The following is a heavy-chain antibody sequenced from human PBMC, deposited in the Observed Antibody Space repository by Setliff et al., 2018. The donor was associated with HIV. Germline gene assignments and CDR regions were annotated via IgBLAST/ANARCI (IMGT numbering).Heavy chain of an antibody. D-gene: IGHD1-26*01. CDR1: AGTVSSYG. Sequence: SVKVSCKASAGTVSSYGISWVRQAPGQGLEWMGRIIPNFGAANYAQRFQGRVTITADKSTSTVYMELTSLRSEDTAMYYCAGDVGRRWDYYFDIRGRGTLVTVSS. V-gene: IGHV1-69*06. CDR3: AGDVGRRWDYYFDI. CDR2: IIPNFGAA. J-gene: IGHJ2*01.